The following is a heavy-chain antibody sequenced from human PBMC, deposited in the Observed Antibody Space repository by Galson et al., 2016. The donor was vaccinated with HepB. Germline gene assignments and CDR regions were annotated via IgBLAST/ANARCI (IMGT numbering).Heavy chain of an antibody. D-gene: IGHD1-20*01. CDR3: VPHLTETPDYFHF. J-gene: IGHJ4*02. CDR1: GSTLTSYD. Sequence: SVKVSCKASGSTLTSYDIDWVRQATGQGLEWMGWMNPNSGNTGYAQKFQGRVTMTRDNFINTAYMELGGLRSEDTAVYYCVPHLTETPDYFHFWGQGTLVTVSS. V-gene: IGHV1-8*01. CDR2: MNPNSGNT.